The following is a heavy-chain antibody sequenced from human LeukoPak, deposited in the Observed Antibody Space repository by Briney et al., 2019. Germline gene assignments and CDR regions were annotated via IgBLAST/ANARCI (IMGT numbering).Heavy chain of an antibody. CDR1: GGSISSGGYY. Sequence: PSETLSLTCTVSGGSISSGGYYWSWIRQHPGKGLEWIGYIYYSGSTYYNPSLKSRVTISVDTSKNQFSLKLSSVTAADTAVYYCSGWYRKGYFDLWGRGTLVTVSS. V-gene: IGHV4-31*03. CDR2: IYYSGST. D-gene: IGHD6-19*01. CDR3: SGWYRKGYFDL. J-gene: IGHJ2*01.